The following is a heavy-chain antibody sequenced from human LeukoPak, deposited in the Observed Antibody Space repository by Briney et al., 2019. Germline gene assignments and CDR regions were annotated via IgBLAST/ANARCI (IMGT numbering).Heavy chain of an antibody. V-gene: IGHV1-69*13. J-gene: IGHJ6*03. Sequence: ASVKVSCXASGGTFSSYAISWVRQAPGQGLEWMGGIIPIFGTANYAQKFQGRVTITADESTSTAYMELSSLRSEDTAVYYCARARNEWLWKDNYYYYYMDVWGKGTTVTVSS. CDR1: GGTFSSYA. CDR3: ARARNEWLWKDNYYYYYMDV. D-gene: IGHD5-12*01. CDR2: IIPIFGTA.